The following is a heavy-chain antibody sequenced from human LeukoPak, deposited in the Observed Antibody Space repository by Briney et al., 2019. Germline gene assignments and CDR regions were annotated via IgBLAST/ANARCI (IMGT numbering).Heavy chain of an antibody. J-gene: IGHJ5*02. CDR2: ISYDGSNK. CDR3: AKGSYSSGWHNWFDP. D-gene: IGHD6-19*01. CDR1: GFTFSSYA. Sequence: GGSLRLSCAASGFTFSSYAMHWVRQAPGKGLEWVAVISYDGSNKYYADSVKGRFTISRDNSKNTLYLQMNSLRAEDTAVYYCAKGSYSSGWHNWFDPWGQGTLVTVSS. V-gene: IGHV3-30*04.